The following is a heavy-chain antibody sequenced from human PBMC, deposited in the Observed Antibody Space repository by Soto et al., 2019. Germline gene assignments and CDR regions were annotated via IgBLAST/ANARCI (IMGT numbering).Heavy chain of an antibody. D-gene: IGHD2-15*01. V-gene: IGHV3-74*01. CDR2: INSDGSST. Sequence: EVQLVESGGGLVQPGGSLRLSCAASGFTISSCWMHWVRQSPGKGLVCVSRINSDGSSTSYSDSVKGRFTISRDNAKNTLYLQMNSLRAEDTAVYYCARETVMVVAATATLYWYFDLWGRGTLVTVSS. CDR1: GFTISSCW. CDR3: ARETVMVVAATATLYWYFDL. J-gene: IGHJ2*01.